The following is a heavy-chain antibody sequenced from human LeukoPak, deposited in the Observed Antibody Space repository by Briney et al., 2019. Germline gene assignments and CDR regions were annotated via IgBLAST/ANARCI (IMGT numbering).Heavy chain of an antibody. V-gene: IGHV1-3*01. CDR3: ARVGLKVRTFDY. J-gene: IGHJ4*02. Sequence: GESLKISCKASGYTFTSYAMHWVRQAPGQRLEWMGWINAGNGNTKYSQKFQGRVTITRDTSASTAYMELSSLRSEDTAVYYCARVGLKVRTFDYWGQGTLVTVSS. CDR1: GYTFTSYA. D-gene: IGHD2-21*01. CDR2: INAGNGNT.